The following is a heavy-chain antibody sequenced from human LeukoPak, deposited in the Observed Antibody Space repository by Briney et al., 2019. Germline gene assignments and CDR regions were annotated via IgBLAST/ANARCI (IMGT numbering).Heavy chain of an antibody. CDR3: ARDYFYGGSYSGDWGYYFDY. CDR2: ISYDGSNK. D-gene: IGHD1-26*01. Sequence: GGSLRLSCAASGFTFSSYSMNWVRQAPGKGLEWVAVISYDGSNKYYADSVKGRFTISRDNSKNTLYLQMNSLRAEDTAVYYCARDYFYGGSYSGDWGYYFDYWGQGTLVTVSS. J-gene: IGHJ4*02. CDR1: GFTFSSYS. V-gene: IGHV3-30*03.